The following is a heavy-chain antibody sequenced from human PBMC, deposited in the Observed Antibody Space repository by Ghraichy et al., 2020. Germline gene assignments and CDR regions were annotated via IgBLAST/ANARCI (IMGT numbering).Heavy chain of an antibody. Sequence: SCKASGGTFSSYAISWVRQAPGQGLEWMGGIIPIFGTANYAQKFQGRVTITADESTSTAYMELSSLRSEDTAVYYCAVGDRYSGYVTPLSWDQGTLVIVSS. CDR1: GGTFSSYA. CDR3: AVGDRYSGYVTPLS. D-gene: IGHD5-12*01. CDR2: IIPIFGTA. V-gene: IGHV1-69*01. J-gene: IGHJ5*02.